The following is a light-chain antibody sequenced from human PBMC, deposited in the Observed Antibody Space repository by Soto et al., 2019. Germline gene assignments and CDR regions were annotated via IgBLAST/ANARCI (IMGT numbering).Light chain of an antibody. V-gene: IGLV2-8*01. Sequence: SALTQPPSASGSPGQSVTISCTGTNSDVGGYNYVSWYQQHPGKAPKFMIYEVSKRPSGVPDRFSGSKSGNTASLTVSGLQAEDEADYYCTSYAGSSNWVFGGGTKVTVL. J-gene: IGLJ3*02. CDR1: NSDVGGYNY. CDR2: EVS. CDR3: TSYAGSSNWV.